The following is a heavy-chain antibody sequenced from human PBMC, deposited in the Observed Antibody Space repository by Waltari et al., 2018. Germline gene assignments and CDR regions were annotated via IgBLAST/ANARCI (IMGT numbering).Heavy chain of an antibody. V-gene: IGHV3-53*01. Sequence: EVQLVESGGGLIQPGGSLRLSCAASGFTVSSNYMSWVRQAPGKGLEWVSVIYSGGSTYYADSVKGRFTISRDNSKNTLYLQMNSLRAEDTAVYYCARDWRGSSGSLGFDYWGQGTLVTVSS. D-gene: IGHD3-22*01. CDR2: IYSGGST. CDR1: GFTVSSNY. J-gene: IGHJ4*02. CDR3: ARDWRGSSGSLGFDY.